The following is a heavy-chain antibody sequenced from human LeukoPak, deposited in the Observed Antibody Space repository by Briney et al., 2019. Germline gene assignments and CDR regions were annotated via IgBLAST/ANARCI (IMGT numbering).Heavy chain of an antibody. CDR3: ATTPYDFWSGYSHRSDAFDI. CDR2: IYTSGST. J-gene: IGHJ3*02. V-gene: IGHV4-4*07. D-gene: IGHD3-3*01. Sequence: PSETLSLTCTVSGGSISSYYWSWIRQPAGKGLEWIGRIYTSGSTNYNPSLKSRVTISVDTSKNQFSLKLSSVTAADTAVYYCATTPYDFWSGYSHRSDAFDIWGQGTMVTVSS. CDR1: GGSISSYY.